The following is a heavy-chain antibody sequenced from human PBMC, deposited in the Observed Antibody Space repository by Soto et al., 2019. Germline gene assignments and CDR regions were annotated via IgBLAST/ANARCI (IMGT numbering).Heavy chain of an antibody. J-gene: IGHJ6*02. CDR3: ARGRAYYYYGMDV. CDR1: GGSISRYY. V-gene: IGHV4-59*01. Sequence: PSETLSRTWTVSGGSISRYYWSWSRQPPGKGLEWIGYIYYSGSTNYNPSLKSRVTISVDTSKNQFSLKLSSVTAADTAVYYCARGRAYYYYGMDVWGQGTTVTVSS. CDR2: IYYSGST. D-gene: IGHD3-10*01.